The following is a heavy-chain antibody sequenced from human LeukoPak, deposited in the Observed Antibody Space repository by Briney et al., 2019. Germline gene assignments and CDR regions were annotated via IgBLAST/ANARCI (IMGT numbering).Heavy chain of an antibody. D-gene: IGHD5-24*01. J-gene: IGHJ3*02. Sequence: SETLALTCTVSAGSISSYYWSWIRQPPGKGLEWIGYIYYSGSTNYNPSLKSRVTISVDTSKNQFSLKLSSVTAADTAVYYCARDRRRDGYRDAFDIWGQGTMVTVSS. CDR3: ARDRRRDGYRDAFDI. V-gene: IGHV4-59*01. CDR1: AGSISSYY. CDR2: IYYSGST.